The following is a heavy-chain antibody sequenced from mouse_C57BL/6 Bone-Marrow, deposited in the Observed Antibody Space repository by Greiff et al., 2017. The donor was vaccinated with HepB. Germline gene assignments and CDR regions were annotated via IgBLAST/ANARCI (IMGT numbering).Heavy chain of an antibody. CDR3: TRGANWDPYYFDY. J-gene: IGHJ2*01. CDR1: GYTFTSYW. V-gene: IGHV1-5*01. CDR2: IYPGNSDT. Sequence: EVKVVESGTVLARPGASVKMSCKTSGYTFTSYWMHWVKQRPGQGLEWIGAIYPGNSDTSYNQKFKGKAKLTAVTSASTAYMELSSLTNEDSAVYYCTRGANWDPYYFDYWGQGTTLTVSS. D-gene: IGHD4-1*01.